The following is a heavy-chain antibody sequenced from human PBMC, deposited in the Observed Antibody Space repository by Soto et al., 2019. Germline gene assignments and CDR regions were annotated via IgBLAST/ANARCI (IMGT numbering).Heavy chain of an antibody. Sequence: QVQLVESGGGVVQPGRSLRLSCAASGFTFSSYGMHWVRQAPGKGLEWVAVIWYDGSNKYYADSVKGRFTISRDNSKNTLYLQMNSLRAEDTAVYYCARGDYCSGGSCYSNGWFDPWGQGTLVTVSS. CDR2: IWYDGSNK. CDR1: GFTFSSYG. CDR3: ARGDYCSGGSCYSNGWFDP. V-gene: IGHV3-33*01. D-gene: IGHD2-15*01. J-gene: IGHJ5*02.